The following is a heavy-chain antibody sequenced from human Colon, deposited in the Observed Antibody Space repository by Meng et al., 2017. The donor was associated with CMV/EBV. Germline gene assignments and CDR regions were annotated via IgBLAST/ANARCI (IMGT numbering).Heavy chain of an antibody. CDR3: ATKGGGSGSFDYLDH. D-gene: IGHD3-22*01. CDR2: TAHDESVK. Sequence: VRLVGSGGDVVQPGRSLRLSRAASGFTFSSYVMHWVRQAPGKGLEWVAVTAHDESVKHYADSVKGRFTLSRDNSKSTLYLQMNNLRTEDTAVYYCATKGGGSGSFDYLDHWGQGTLVTVSS. CDR1: GFTFSSYV. J-gene: IGHJ4*02. V-gene: IGHV3-30-3*01.